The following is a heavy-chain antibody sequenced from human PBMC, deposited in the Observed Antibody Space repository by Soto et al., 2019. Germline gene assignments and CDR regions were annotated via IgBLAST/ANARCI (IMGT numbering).Heavy chain of an antibody. CDR1: GGSISSYY. Sequence: PSETLSLTCTVSGGSISSYYWSWIRQPPGKGLEWIGYIYYSGSTNYNPSLKSRVTISVDTSKNQFSLKLSSVTAADTAVYYCARERPALGFDYWGQGTLVTVS. CDR2: IYYSGST. CDR3: ARERPALGFDY. J-gene: IGHJ4*02. V-gene: IGHV4-59*01.